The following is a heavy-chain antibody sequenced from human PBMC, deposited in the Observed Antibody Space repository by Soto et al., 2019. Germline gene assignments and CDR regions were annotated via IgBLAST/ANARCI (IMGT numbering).Heavy chain of an antibody. V-gene: IGHV1-69*02. CDR1: GGTFSSYT. CDR3: ARSIAVAGSHYYYMDD. D-gene: IGHD6-19*01. CDR2: IIPILGIA. J-gene: IGHJ6*03. Sequence: QVQLVQSGAEVKKPGSSVKVSCKASGGTFSSYTISWVRQAPGQGLEWMGRIIPILGIAHYAQKFQGRVTITADKSTSKAYMELSSLRSEDTAVYYCARSIAVAGSHYYYMDDWGKGTTFTVSS.